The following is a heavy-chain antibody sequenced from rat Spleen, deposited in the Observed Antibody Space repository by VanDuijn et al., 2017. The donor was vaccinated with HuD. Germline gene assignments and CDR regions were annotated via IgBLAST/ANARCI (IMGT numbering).Heavy chain of an antibody. V-gene: IGHV5-22*01. CDR3: ARRGMVLITFDY. D-gene: IGHD1-12*02. J-gene: IGHJ2*01. Sequence: EVQLVESGGGLVQPGRSMKLSCAASGFTFSDYYMAWVRQAPKKGLEWVASISYEGSSTYYGDSVKGRFTISRDNAKSTLYLQMDSLRSEDTASYYCARRGMVLITFDYWGQGVMVTVSS. CDR1: GFTFSDYY. CDR2: ISYEGSST.